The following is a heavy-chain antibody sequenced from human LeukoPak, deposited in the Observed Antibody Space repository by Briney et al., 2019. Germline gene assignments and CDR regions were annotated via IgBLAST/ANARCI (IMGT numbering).Heavy chain of an antibody. CDR1: GGSISSYY. J-gene: IGHJ4*02. D-gene: IGHD6-19*01. Sequence: SETLSLTCTVSGGSISSYYWSWIRQPAGKGLEWIGRIYTSGSTNYNPSLKSRVTMSVDTSKNQFSLKLSSVTAADTAVYYGARENSSGVYVSFDCLGQGTLVTVSS. CDR3: ARENSSGVYVSFDC. CDR2: IYTSGST. V-gene: IGHV4-4*07.